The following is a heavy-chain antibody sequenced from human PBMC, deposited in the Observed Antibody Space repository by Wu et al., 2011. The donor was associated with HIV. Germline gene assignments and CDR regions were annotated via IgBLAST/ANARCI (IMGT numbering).Heavy chain of an antibody. CDR1: GGTFSSYA. CDR2: IIPIFGTA. Sequence: QVQLVQSGAEVKKPGSSVKVSCKASGGTFSSYAISWVRQAPGQGLEWMGRIIPIFGTAIYAHKFQGRLTITADKSSNTAYMELSSLTSEDTAVYYCTIGRGSRPRFDPWGQGNPGHRFL. J-gene: IGHJ5*02. CDR3: TIGRGSRPRFDP. V-gene: IGHV1-69*06. D-gene: IGHD3-10*01.